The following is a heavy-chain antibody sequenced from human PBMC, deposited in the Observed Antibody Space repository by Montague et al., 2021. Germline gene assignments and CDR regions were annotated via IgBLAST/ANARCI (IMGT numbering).Heavy chain of an antibody. CDR3: ARWTMDYGDYCFDY. J-gene: IGHJ4*02. Sequence: SDSLSLPFPFSFFSLRRYSWSWIRQPPGKGLEWIGYIYYSGSTNYNPSLKSRVTISVDTSKNQFSLKLSSVTAADPAVYYFARWTMDYGDYCFDYWGQGTLVTVSS. CDR1: FFSLRRYS. CDR2: IYYSGST. D-gene: IGHD4-17*01. V-gene: IGHV4-59*13.